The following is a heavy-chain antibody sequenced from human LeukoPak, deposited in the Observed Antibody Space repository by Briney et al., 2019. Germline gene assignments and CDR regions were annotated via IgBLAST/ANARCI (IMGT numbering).Heavy chain of an antibody. CDR3: ARTGIAAAGTIDY. D-gene: IGHD6-13*01. CDR2: IYHSGST. CDR1: GGSISSSNW. V-gene: IGHV4-4*02. Sequence: SETLSLTCAVSGGSISSSNWWSWVRQPPGKGLEWIGEIYHSGSTNYNPSLKSRVTISVDKSKNQFSLKLSSVTAADTAVYYCARTGIAAAGTIDYWGQGTLVTVSS. J-gene: IGHJ4*02.